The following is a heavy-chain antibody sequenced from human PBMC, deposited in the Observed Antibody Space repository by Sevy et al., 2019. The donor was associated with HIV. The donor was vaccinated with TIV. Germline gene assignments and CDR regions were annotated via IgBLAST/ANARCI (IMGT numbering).Heavy chain of an antibody. CDR2: IKQDGSEK. J-gene: IGHJ4*02. D-gene: IGHD3-22*01. V-gene: IGHV3-7*01. Sequence: GGSLRLSCAASGFTFSSYWMSWVRQAPGKGLEWVANIKQDGSEKYYVDSVKGRFTISRDNAKNSLYLQMNGLGAEDKAVSYCARGPRLYYYDSGAYYGYWGQGTLVTVSS. CDR3: ARGPRLYYYDSGAYYGY. CDR1: GFTFSSYW.